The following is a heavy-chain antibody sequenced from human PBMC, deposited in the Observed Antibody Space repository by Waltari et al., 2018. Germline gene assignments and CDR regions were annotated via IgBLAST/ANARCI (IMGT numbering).Heavy chain of an antibody. CDR3: ARGGSRYCSSTSCYGDFDY. CDR1: GGSISSSSYY. D-gene: IGHD2-2*01. Sequence: QLQLQESGPGLVKPSETLSLTCTVSGGSISSSSYYWGWIRQPPGKGLEWIGRIYTSGSTNYNPSLKSRVTISVDTSKNQFSLKLSSVTAADTAVYYCARGGSRYCSSTSCYGDFDYWGQGTLVTVSS. V-gene: IGHV4-39*07. J-gene: IGHJ4*02. CDR2: IYTSGST.